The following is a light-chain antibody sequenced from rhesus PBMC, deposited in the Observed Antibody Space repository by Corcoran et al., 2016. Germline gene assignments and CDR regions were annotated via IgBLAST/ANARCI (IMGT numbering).Light chain of an antibody. CDR3: LQDYTTPYS. CDR1: QHIDKE. V-gene: IGKV1-94*01. CDR2: AAS. J-gene: IGKJ2*01. Sequence: GDRVTVTCRASQHIDKELSWDQQKPGKAPTLLIYAASSLQTGVSSRFSGSGSGTDFTLTISSLQPEDVATFCCLQDYTTPYSFGQGTKVEIK.